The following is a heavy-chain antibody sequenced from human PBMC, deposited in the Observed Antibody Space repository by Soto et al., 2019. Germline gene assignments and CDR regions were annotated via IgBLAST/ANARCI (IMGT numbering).Heavy chain of an antibody. V-gene: IGHV3-64D*08. CDR2: ISSNGGST. Sequence: GGSLRLSCSASGFTFSSYAMHWVRQAPGKGLEYVSAISSNGGSTYYADPVKGRFTISRDNSKNILYLQMSSLRAEDTAVYYCVKDPQYYDILTGYLGFDYFDYWGQGTLVTVSS. D-gene: IGHD3-9*01. CDR1: GFTFSSYA. CDR3: VKDPQYYDILTGYLGFDYFDY. J-gene: IGHJ4*02.